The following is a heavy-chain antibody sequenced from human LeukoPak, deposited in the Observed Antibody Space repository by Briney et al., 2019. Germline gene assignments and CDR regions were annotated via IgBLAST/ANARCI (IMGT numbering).Heavy chain of an antibody. CDR3: AKVSRFAVVPAAMLDY. D-gene: IGHD2-2*01. J-gene: IGHJ4*02. V-gene: IGHV3-23*01. CDR1: GFTFRSYA. Sequence: GGSLRLSCAASGFTFRSYAMSWVRQAPGKGLEWVSAISGSGDITYYADSVKGRFTMSRDNFKNTLYLQMNSLRAEDTAVYYCAKVSRFAVVPAAMLDYSGQGIQVTVSS. CDR2: ISGSGDIT.